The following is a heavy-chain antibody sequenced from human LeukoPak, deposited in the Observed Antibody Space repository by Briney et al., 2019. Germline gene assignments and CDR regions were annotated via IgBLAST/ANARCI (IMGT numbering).Heavy chain of an antibody. Sequence: GGSLRLSCAASGFTLSNYGMNWVRQAPGKGLEWVSYIASRTTTKKYADSVKGRFSISRDNAENSVFLQTNSLRAEDTAMYYCVRDSSVTTLVPFYFDSWGQGTLVTVSA. D-gene: IGHD4-17*01. CDR2: IASRTTTK. CDR3: VRDSSVTTLVPFYFDS. V-gene: IGHV3-48*04. J-gene: IGHJ4*02. CDR1: GFTLSNYG.